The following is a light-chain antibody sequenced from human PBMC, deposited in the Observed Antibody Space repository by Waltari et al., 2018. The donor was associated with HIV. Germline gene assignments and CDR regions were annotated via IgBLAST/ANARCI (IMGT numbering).Light chain of an antibody. J-gene: IGLJ2*01. CDR2: DVS. V-gene: IGLV2-14*01. Sequence: QSALTQPASASGSPGQSITISCTGTSSDVGGYNYVPWYQQHPGKAPKLMIYDVSNRPSGVSNRFSGSKSGNTASLTISGLQAEDEADYYCSSYTSSSTLVFGGGPKLTVL. CDR3: SSYTSSSTLV. CDR1: SSDVGGYNY.